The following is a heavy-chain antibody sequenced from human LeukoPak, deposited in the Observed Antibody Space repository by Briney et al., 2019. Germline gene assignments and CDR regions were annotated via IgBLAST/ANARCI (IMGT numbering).Heavy chain of an antibody. J-gene: IGHJ4*02. CDR3: ARESIAVAGAPFDD. V-gene: IGHV3-48*03. D-gene: IGHD6-19*01. CDR2: ISSGSTI. Sequence: GGSLRLSCAASGFTFSSYEMNWVRQAPGKGLEWVSYISSGSTIYDADSVKGRFTISRDNAKNSLYLQMNSLRAEDTAVYYCARESIAVAGAPFDDWGQGTLVTVSS. CDR1: GFTFSSYE.